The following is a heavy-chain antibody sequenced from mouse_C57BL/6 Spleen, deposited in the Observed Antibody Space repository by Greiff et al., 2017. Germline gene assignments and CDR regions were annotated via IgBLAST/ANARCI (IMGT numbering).Heavy chain of an antibody. CDR3: TNKGYFDV. V-gene: IGHV6-3*01. CDR1: GFTFSNYW. J-gene: IGHJ1*03. CDR2: IRLKSDNYAT. Sequence: EVMLVESGGGLVQPGGSMKLSCVASGFTFSNYWMNWVRQAPEKGLEWVAQIRLKSDNYATHYAESVKGGFTISRDDFKSSVYLQVNNLRAEDTGIYYCTNKGYFDVWGTGTTVTVSS.